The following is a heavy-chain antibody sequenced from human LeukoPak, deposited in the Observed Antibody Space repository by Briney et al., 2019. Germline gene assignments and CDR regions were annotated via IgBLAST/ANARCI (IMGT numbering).Heavy chain of an antibody. V-gene: IGHV3-53*01. CDR2: IYSGGST. Sequence: GGSLRLSCEASGFTFSTYYMNWVRQAPGQGLEWVSVIYSGGSTYYGGYVKGRFTIYRDHSKNTLYLHMNSLRAEDTAVYYCARDTVTTFRFRAYYYYGMDVWGQGTTVTVSS. D-gene: IGHD4-17*01. CDR3: ARDTVTTFRFRAYYYYGMDV. J-gene: IGHJ6*02. CDR1: GFTFSTYY.